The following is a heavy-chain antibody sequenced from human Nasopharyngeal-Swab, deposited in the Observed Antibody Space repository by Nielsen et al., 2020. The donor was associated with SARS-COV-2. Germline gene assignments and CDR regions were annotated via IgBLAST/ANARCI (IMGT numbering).Heavy chain of an antibody. J-gene: IGHJ2*01. V-gene: IGHV3-21*01. CDR2: ISSSSSYI. CDR1: GFTFSSYS. Sequence: ETLSLTCVVSGFTFSSYSMNWVRQAPGKGLEWVSSISSSSSYIYYADSVKGRFTISRDNAKNSLYLQMNSLRAEDTAVFYCARDPGYSSGWYSGWYFDLWGRGTLVTVSS. CDR3: ARDPGYSSGWYSGWYFDL. D-gene: IGHD6-19*01.